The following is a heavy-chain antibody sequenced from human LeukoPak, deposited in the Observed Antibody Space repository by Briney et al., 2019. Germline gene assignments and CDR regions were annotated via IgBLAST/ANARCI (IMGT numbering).Heavy chain of an antibody. CDR2: ILYDGNYK. J-gene: IGHJ3*02. V-gene: IGHV3-30*18. Sequence: GGSLRLSCSASGFTFNTYGMHWVRRAPGKGLEWLAIILYDGNYKEYLVSVKGRFTISRDNSKNTLYLQMNSLRPEDTAVYYCAKDVLRGNECLEIWAQGTMVSVPA. CDR3: AKDVLRGNECLEI. CDR1: GFTFNTYG. D-gene: IGHD4-23*01.